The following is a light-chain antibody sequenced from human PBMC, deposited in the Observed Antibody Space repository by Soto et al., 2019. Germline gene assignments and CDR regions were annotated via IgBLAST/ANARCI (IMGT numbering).Light chain of an antibody. Sequence: QSALTQPPSASGSPGQSVTISCTGTSSDIGAYNYVSWYQQHPGKAPKLIIYEVNRRPSGVPDRFSGSKSGNTASLTVSGLQTEDEADYFCCSFAVMKAFGGGTKVTVL. CDR2: EVN. CDR1: SSDIGAYNY. V-gene: IGLV2-8*01. J-gene: IGLJ2*01. CDR3: CSFAVMKA.